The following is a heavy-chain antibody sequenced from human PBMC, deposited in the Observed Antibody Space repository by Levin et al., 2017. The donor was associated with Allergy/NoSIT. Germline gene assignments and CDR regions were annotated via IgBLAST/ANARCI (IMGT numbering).Heavy chain of an antibody. CDR1: GGSISSSSYY. D-gene: IGHD3-22*01. CDR3: ARPSLYDSTDY. CDR2: IYYSGST. Sequence: KPSETLSLTCTVSGGSISSSSYYWGWIRQPPGKGLEWIGSIYYSGSTYYNPSLKSRVTISVDTSKNQFSLKLSSVTAADTAVYYCARPSLYDSTDYWGQGTLVTVSS. J-gene: IGHJ4*02. V-gene: IGHV4-39*01.